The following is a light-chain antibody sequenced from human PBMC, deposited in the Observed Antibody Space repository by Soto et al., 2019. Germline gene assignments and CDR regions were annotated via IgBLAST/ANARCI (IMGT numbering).Light chain of an antibody. CDR1: QSINTY. V-gene: IGKV1-39*01. J-gene: IGKJ4*01. Sequence: DIQMTQSPSSLSASVGDRVTITCRTSQSINTYLNWFQQKPGEAPKLLIFAESSLQSGVPSRFSGSGSGTDFTLTISSLQPEDFAIYYCQQSYSIFTFGGGTKVDIK. CDR3: QQSYSIFT. CDR2: AES.